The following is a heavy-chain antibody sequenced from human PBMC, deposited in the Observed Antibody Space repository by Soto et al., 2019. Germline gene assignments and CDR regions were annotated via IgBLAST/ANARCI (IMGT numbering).Heavy chain of an antibody. CDR3: ARGGSSEL. Sequence: PSETLSLTCAVSGGSIVSDKWWSWVRQSPGKGLEWLGGINHRGSTIYNPSLKSRVTISVDTSRNQFYLKVKSVTAADTAVYYCARGGSSELWGQGTLVTVSS. V-gene: IGHV4-4*02. CDR1: GGSIVSDKW. CDR2: INHRGST. D-gene: IGHD6-6*01. J-gene: IGHJ4*02.